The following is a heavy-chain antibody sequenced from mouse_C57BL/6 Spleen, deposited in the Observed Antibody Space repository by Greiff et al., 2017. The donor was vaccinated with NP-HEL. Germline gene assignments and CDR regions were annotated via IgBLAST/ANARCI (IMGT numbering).Heavy chain of an antibody. J-gene: IGHJ2*01. CDR3: ARTDYYGSSYPFDY. Sequence: VQLKQSGAELVRPGSSVKMSCKTSGYTFTSYGINWVKQRPGQGLEWIGYIYIGTGYTEYNEKFKGKATLTSETAYSTAYMQLSSLTSEDSAIYFCARTDYYGSSYPFDYWGQGTTLTVSS. V-gene: IGHV1-58*01. CDR2: IYIGTGYT. CDR1: GYTFTSYG. D-gene: IGHD1-1*01.